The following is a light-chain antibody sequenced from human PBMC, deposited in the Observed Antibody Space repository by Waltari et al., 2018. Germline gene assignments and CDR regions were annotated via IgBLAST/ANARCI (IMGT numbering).Light chain of an antibody. J-gene: IGKJ1*01. V-gene: IGKV3-20*01. CDR2: GES. CDR1: QSVSSSY. CDR3: QQYGSSPWT. Sequence: ESVLTQSTGTLSLSPGERATLSCRASQSVSSSYLAWYQQKPGQAPRVLIHGESNRATGIPDRFSGSGSGTDFTLTISRLEPEDFAVYYCQQYGSSPWTFGQGTKVEIK.